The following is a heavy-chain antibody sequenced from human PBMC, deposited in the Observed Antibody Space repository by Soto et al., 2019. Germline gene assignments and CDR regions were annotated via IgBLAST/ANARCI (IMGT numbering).Heavy chain of an antibody. V-gene: IGHV3-33*01. D-gene: IGHD6-13*01. CDR1: GFTFNNYG. CDR2: IWNDGSNS. J-gene: IGHJ6*02. CDR3: ARRQIPPPTRGAANARGGMDV. Sequence: QVQLVESGGGVVQPGRSLRLSCAASGFTFNNYGMHWVRQAPGKGLEWLAVIWNDGSNSSYANSVKGRLTISRDKSKNTLYLQMSSLRAEDTAVYYCARRQIPPPTRGAANARGGMDVWGQGTTVTVSS.